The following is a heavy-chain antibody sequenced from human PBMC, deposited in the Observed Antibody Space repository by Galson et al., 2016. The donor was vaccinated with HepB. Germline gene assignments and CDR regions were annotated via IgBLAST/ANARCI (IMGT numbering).Heavy chain of an antibody. D-gene: IGHD2-15*01. J-gene: IGHJ1*01. CDR1: GFTFSSYA. CDR2: ISGSGGTT. Sequence: SLRLSCAASGFTFSSYAMNWVRQLPGKGLEWVSSISGSGGTTYYADSLKGRFTISRDNSKSTLYLQMNSLRAEDTAVYYCAKGAYSLPENFQHWGQGTLVTVSS. V-gene: IGHV3-23*01. CDR3: AKGAYSLPENFQH.